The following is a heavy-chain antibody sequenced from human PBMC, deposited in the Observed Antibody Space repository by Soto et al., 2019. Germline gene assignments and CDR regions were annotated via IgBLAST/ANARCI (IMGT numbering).Heavy chain of an antibody. D-gene: IGHD3-10*01. CDR2: IIPIFGTA. CDR1: GGTFSSYA. Sequence: ASVKVSCKASGGTFSSYAISWVRQAPGQGLEWMGGIIPIFGTANYAQKFQGRVTITADESTSTAYMELSSLRSEDTAMYYCARSPGGPMTPGDYWGQGTLVTVSS. CDR3: ARSPGGPMTPGDY. V-gene: IGHV1-69*13. J-gene: IGHJ4*02.